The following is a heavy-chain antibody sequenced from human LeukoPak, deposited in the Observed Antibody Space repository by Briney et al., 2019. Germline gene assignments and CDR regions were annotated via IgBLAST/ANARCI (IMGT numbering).Heavy chain of an antibody. V-gene: IGHV3-30*02. D-gene: IGHD1-26*01. Sequence: GGSLRLSCAASGFSFSNYGMHWVRQAPGKGLEWVAYIWHDVSDRYYGDSVKGRFTVSRDNSKNTLYLHMNSLRAEDTAIYYCAKDSGGTYFYYYYYMDVWGKGTTVTVSS. CDR2: IWHDVSDR. CDR3: AKDSGGTYFYYYYYMDV. J-gene: IGHJ6*03. CDR1: GFSFSNYG.